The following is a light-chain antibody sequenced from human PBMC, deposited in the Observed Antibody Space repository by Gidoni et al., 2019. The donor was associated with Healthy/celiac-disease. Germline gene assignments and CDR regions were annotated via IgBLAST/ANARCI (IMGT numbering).Light chain of an antibody. J-gene: IGKJ2*04. CDR1: QSISSW. CDR3: QHYNSYSCS. Sequence: DIQMTQSPSTLSASVGDRVTITCRASQSISSWLAWYQQKPGKAPKLLIYKASNLESGVPSRFSGSGSGTEFTLTISSLQPDDFATYYCQHYNSYSCSFGQGTKLEIK. CDR2: KAS. V-gene: IGKV1-5*03.